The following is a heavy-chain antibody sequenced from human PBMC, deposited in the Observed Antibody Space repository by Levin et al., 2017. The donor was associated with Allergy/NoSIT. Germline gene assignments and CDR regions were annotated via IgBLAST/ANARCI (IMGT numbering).Heavy chain of an antibody. V-gene: IGHV4-34*01. D-gene: IGHD3-10*02. CDR3: EKINVRAVLGFRGMDV. Sequence: SETLSLTCAVSGGSFSGNYWTWIRQPPGKGLEWIGEISQSGSTNYNPSLKTRVTISVDTSKNQFSLKLTSVTAADTAVYYCEKINVRAVLGFRGMDVWGQGTTVTVSS. CDR2: ISQSGST. J-gene: IGHJ6*02. CDR1: GGSFSGNY.